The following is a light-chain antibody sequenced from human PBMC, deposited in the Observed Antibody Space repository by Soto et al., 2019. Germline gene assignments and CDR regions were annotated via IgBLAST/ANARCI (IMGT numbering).Light chain of an antibody. CDR1: EDISDY. Sequence: DIQMTQSPSSLSASVGDRVTITCQASEDISDYLNWYQQKPGTAPKLLIYDASNLETGVPSRFSGSGAGTDFTFSISSLQPEDIATYYCQHYDNLPPALTLGGGTKVEI. CDR3: QHYDNLPPALT. J-gene: IGKJ4*01. CDR2: DAS. V-gene: IGKV1-33*01.